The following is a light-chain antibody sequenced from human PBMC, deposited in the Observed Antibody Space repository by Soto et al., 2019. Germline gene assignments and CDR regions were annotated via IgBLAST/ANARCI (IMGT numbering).Light chain of an antibody. CDR3: SSYTTSGTYV. J-gene: IGLJ1*01. CDR1: SSDVGGYNY. CDR2: EVS. Sequence: QSALTQPASVSGSPGQSITISRTGTSSDVGGYNYVSWYQQHPGKAPKLMISEVSHRPSGVSTRFSGSKSGNTASLTISGLQAEDEADYYCSSYTTSGTYVFGGGTKLTVL. V-gene: IGLV2-14*01.